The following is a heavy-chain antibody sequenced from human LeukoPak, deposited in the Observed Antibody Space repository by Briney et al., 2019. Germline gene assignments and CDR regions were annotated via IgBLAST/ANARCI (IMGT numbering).Heavy chain of an antibody. V-gene: IGHV3-23*01. CDR3: AKDLYGSGSYSAFDI. Sequence: PGGSLRLSCAASGFTFSSLAMSWVRQAPGKGLEWVSAISGSGGSTYYADSVKGRFTISRDNSKNTLYLQMNSLRAEDTAVYYCAKDLYGSGSYSAFDIWGQGTMVTVSS. CDR1: GFTFSSLA. CDR2: ISGSGGST. J-gene: IGHJ3*02. D-gene: IGHD3-10*01.